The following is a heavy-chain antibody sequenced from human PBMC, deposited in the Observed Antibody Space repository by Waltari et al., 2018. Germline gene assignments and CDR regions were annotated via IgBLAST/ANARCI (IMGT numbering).Heavy chain of an antibody. CDR1: GFTVSDNY. CDR2: IYSGGNR. V-gene: IGHV3-53*01. CDR3: ARAQTLYSPFDY. D-gene: IGHD6-13*01. Sequence: EVQLVESGGGLIQPGGSLTLSCAASGFTVSDNYMSWVRQAPGKGLEWVSMIYSGGNRYYADSVKGRFTISRDNSKNTLYFEMNNLRAEDTAVYYCARAQTLYSPFDYWGQGTRVTVSS. J-gene: IGHJ4*02.